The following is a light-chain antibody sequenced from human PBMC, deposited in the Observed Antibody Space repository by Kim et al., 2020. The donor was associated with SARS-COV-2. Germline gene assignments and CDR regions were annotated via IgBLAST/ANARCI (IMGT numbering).Light chain of an antibody. CDR1: KLGERY. V-gene: IGLV3-1*01. CDR3: QAWDSSTAF. J-gene: IGLJ1*01. Sequence: SYELTQPPSVSVFPGQTASITCSGDKLGERYACWYQQKPGQSPVLVIYQDRKRPSGIPERFSGSNSGNTATLTISGTQAMDEADYYCQAWDSSTAFFGTGTKVTVL. CDR2: QDR.